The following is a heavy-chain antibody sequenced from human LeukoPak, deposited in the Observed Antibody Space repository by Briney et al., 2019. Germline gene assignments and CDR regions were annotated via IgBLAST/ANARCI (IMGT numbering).Heavy chain of an antibody. CDR2: ISGSGGST. CDR3: ARPTVVIEFHAFDI. J-gene: IGHJ3*02. D-gene: IGHD4-23*01. V-gene: IGHV3-23*01. CDR1: GFTFSSYA. Sequence: GGSLRLSCAASGFTFSSYAMSWVRQAPGKGLEWVSAISGSGGSTYYADSVKGRFTISRDNSKNTLYLQMNSLRAEDTAVYYCARPTVVIEFHAFDIWGQGTMVTVSP.